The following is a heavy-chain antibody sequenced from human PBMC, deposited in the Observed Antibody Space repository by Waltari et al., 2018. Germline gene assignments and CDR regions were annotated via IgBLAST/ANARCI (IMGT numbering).Heavy chain of an antibody. D-gene: IGHD1-26*01. Sequence: QVQLQESGPGLVKPSQTLSLTCTVSGGSISSGDYSWSWIRQHPGKGLEWIGYIYYTGSTYYNPSLKSRVTISVDTSKNQFSLKLSSVTAADTAVYYCARLHSGSYFRQYFFDYWGPGTLVTVSS. V-gene: IGHV4-31*03. CDR3: ARLHSGSYFRQYFFDY. CDR2: IYYTGST. J-gene: IGHJ4*02. CDR1: GGSISSGDYS.